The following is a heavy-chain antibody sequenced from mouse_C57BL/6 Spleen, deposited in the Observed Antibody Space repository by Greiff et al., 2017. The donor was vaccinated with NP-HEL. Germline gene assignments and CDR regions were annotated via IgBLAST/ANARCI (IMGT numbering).Heavy chain of an antibody. J-gene: IGHJ3*01. CDR3: ARTRVYDYDVGFAY. CDR2: ILPGSGST. CDR1: GYTFTGYW. D-gene: IGHD2-4*01. V-gene: IGHV1-9*01. Sequence: QVQLKQSGAELMKPGASVKLSCKATGYTFTGYWIEWVKQRPGHGLEWIGEILPGSGSTNYNEKFKGKATFTADTSSNTAYMQLSSLTTEDSAIYYCARTRVYDYDVGFAYWGQGTLVTVSA.